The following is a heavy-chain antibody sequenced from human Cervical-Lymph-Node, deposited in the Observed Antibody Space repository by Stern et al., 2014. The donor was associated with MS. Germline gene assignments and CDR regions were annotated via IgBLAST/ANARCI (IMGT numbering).Heavy chain of an antibody. CDR3: ARGIAARPEYYYGMDV. Sequence: DQLVESGGGVVQPGRSLRLSCAASGFIFRSYGMHWVRQAPGKGLEWVAVVSYDGSSRNYADSVKGRFNISRDNSKNTLNLQMNSLRAEDTAVYYCARGIAARPEYYYGMDVWGQGTTVTVSS. D-gene: IGHD6-6*01. J-gene: IGHJ6*02. CDR1: GFIFRSYG. CDR2: VSYDGSSR. V-gene: IGHV3-33*05.